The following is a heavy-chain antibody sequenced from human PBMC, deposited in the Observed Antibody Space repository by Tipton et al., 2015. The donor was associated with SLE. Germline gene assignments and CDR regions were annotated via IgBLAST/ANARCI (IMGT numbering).Heavy chain of an antibody. J-gene: IGHJ4*02. CDR1: GFSFSSYE. CDR3: ASLSAPSDY. CDR2: ISGSGSTI. Sequence: SLRLSCAASGFSFSSYEMHWVRQAPGKGLEWVSYISGSGSTIYYADSVKDRFTISRDNAKNTLFLEMNSLRVDDTAVYYCASLSAPSDYWGQGTLVTVSS. V-gene: IGHV3-48*03.